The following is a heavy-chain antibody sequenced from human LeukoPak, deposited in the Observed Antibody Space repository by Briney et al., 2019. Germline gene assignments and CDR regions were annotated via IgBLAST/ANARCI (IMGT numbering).Heavy chain of an antibody. CDR2: IWPDGSYK. V-gene: IGHV3-33*01. D-gene: IGHD1-26*01. CDR1: GFTFSTYG. Sequence: GGSLRLSCATSGFTFSTYGIHWVRQAPGKGLEWVAAIWPDGSYKYYADSVKGRFTISRDNSKNTVYLQMNTLRDEDTAVYYCARGSGSFSGGFDYWGQGTLVTVSS. J-gene: IGHJ4*02. CDR3: ARGSGSFSGGFDY.